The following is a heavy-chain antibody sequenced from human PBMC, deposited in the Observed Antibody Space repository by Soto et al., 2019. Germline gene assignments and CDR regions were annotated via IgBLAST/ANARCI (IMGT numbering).Heavy chain of an antibody. J-gene: IGHJ6*02. CDR1: GFSLINYG. CDR3: AKDWRWQQQIYGMNV. Sequence: GGSLRLSCVASGFSLINYGMQWVRQAPGKGLEWVADISYDGSKKYYAESVKGRFSISRDNSKNTLHLQMNSLRAEDTAVYYCAKDWRWQQQIYGMNVWGQGTTVTVSS. V-gene: IGHV3-30*18. CDR2: ISYDGSKK. D-gene: IGHD6-13*01.